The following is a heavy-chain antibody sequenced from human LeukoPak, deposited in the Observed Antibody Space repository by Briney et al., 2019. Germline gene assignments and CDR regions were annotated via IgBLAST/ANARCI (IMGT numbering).Heavy chain of an antibody. CDR1: GFTFSSYA. Sequence: GGSLRLSCAASGFTFSSYAMGWVRQAPGKGLEWVSAISGSGGSTYYADSVKGRFTISRDNSKNTLYLQMNSLRAEDTAVYYCAKLVGYGDYYYYGMDVWGQGTTVTVSS. D-gene: IGHD4-17*01. V-gene: IGHV3-23*01. J-gene: IGHJ6*02. CDR3: AKLVGYGDYYYYGMDV. CDR2: ISGSGGST.